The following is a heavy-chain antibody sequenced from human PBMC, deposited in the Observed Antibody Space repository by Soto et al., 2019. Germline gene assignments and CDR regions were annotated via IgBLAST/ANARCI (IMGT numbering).Heavy chain of an antibody. CDR2: ISPYNGAT. CDR1: GYTFTEYG. CDR3: AKDRHPRVRGSPASGGWYFDL. Sequence: QGQLVQSGPDVKKPGASVKVSCKASGYTFTEYGISWVRQAPGQGLEWVGGISPYNGATSFPQSDDGRVTLATDTATNTSYMDLRSLRPDDTAVYFCAKDRHPRVRGSPASGGWYFDLWGPGTLVTVSS. V-gene: IGHV1-18*01. D-gene: IGHD2-15*01. J-gene: IGHJ2*01.